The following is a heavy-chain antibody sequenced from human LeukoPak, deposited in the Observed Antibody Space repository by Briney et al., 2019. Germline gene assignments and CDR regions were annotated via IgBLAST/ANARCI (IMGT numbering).Heavy chain of an antibody. J-gene: IGHJ3*02. D-gene: IGHD2-2*01. CDR2: IIPIFGTA. V-gene: IGHV1-69*05. CDR3: ARGDIVVVPAASLGAFDI. Sequence: SVKVSCKASGGTFSSHAISWVRQAPGQGLEWMGGIIPIFGTANYAQKFQGRVTITTDESTSTAYMELSSLRSEDTAVYYCARGDIVVVPAASLGAFDIWGQGTMVTVSS. CDR1: GGTFSSHA.